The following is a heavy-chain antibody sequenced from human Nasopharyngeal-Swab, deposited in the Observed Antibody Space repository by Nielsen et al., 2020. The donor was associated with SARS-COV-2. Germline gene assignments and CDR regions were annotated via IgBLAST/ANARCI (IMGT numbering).Heavy chain of an antibody. CDR1: GFPFDNYD. Sequence: GESLKISCAASGFPFDNYDMNWVRQAPGKGLEWVSYISTSGATIPYADSVRGRFTLSRDNAKKSLHLQMNSLRAEDTAVYYCARASRGWSWGQGTPVTVSS. CDR2: ISTSGATI. J-gene: IGHJ5*02. V-gene: IGHV3-48*03. D-gene: IGHD6-19*01. CDR3: ARASRGWS.